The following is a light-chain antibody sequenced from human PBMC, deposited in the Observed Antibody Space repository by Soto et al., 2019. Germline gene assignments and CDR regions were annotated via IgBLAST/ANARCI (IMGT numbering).Light chain of an antibody. CDR2: AAS. J-gene: IGKJ1*01. CDR3: QQYGSSLWT. V-gene: IGKV1-5*01. CDR1: QSISTY. Sequence: DIQMTQSPSTLSASVGDRVAITCRASQSISTYLAWYQQKPGKAPKLLIYAASTLQSGVPSRFSGSGSETDFTLTISRLEPEDFAVYYCQQYGSSLWTFGQGTKVDIK.